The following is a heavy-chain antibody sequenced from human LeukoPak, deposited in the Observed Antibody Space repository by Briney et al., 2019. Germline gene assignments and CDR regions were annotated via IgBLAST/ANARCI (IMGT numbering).Heavy chain of an antibody. J-gene: IGHJ5*02. CDR2: ISADNGNT. Sequence: ASVKVSCKASRYTFTSYAISGVRQAPGQEGEWMGGISADNGNTDYAQRFQGRVTMHTDTSTSTAYMELRSLRSDDTAVYYCARLCSIRWCLHDWFDPWGQGTLVTVSS. D-gene: IGHD2-21*01. CDR3: ARLCSIRWCLHDWFDP. CDR1: RYTFTSYA. V-gene: IGHV1-18*01.